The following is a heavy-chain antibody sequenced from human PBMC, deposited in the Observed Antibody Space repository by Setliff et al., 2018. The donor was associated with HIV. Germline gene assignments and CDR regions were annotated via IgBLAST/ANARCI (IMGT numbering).Heavy chain of an antibody. CDR2: IYTSGST. CDR3: ARDGDYNYYGMDV. V-gene: IGHV4-61*02. Sequence: SETLSLTCTVSGGSISSGTYYWSWVRQPAGKGLEWIGRIYTSGSTNYNPSLKSRVTISVDTPKNQFSLKLSSVTAADTAVYYCARDGDYNYYGMDVWGQGTTVTVSS. D-gene: IGHD4-17*01. J-gene: IGHJ6*02. CDR1: GGSISSGTYY.